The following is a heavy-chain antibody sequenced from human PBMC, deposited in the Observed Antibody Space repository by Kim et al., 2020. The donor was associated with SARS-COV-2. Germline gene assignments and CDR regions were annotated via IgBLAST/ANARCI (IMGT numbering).Heavy chain of an antibody. CDR2: ISGSGGST. CDR3: AKPHYGDYVEFWGLDY. D-gene: IGHD4-17*01. Sequence: GGSLRLSCAASGFTFSSYAMSWVRQAPGKGLEWVSAISGSGGSTYYADSVKGRFTISRDNSKNTLYLQMNSLRAEDTAVYYCAKPHYGDYVEFWGLDYWGQGTLVTVSS. V-gene: IGHV3-23*01. J-gene: IGHJ4*02. CDR1: GFTFSSYA.